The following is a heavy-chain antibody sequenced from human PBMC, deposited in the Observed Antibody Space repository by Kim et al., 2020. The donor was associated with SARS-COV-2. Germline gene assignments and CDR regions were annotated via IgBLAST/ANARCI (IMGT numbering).Heavy chain of an antibody. CDR1: GGTFSSYA. CDR3: AGPGDIVVVPAAIAYQRGDYYYYMDV. J-gene: IGHJ6*03. V-gene: IGHV1-69*13. CDR2: IIPIFGTA. Sequence: SVKVSCKASGGTFSSYAISWVRQAPGQGLEWMGGIIPIFGTANYAQKFQGRVTITADESTSTAYMELSSLRSEDTAVYYCAGPGDIVVVPAAIAYQRGDYYYYMDVWGKGTTVTVSS. D-gene: IGHD2-2*01.